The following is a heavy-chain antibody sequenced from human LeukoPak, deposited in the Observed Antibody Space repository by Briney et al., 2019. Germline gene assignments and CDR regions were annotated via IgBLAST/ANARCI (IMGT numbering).Heavy chain of an antibody. V-gene: IGHV1-2*02. CDR3: ARDRPAGTSTGWFQH. Sequence: GASVKVSCKASGYTFTGYYMHWVRQAPGQGLEWMGCINPNSGGTNYAQKFQGRVTMTRDTSISTAYMEMSRLGSDETAVYYCARDRPAGTSTGWFQHWGQGTLVTVSS. CDR2: INPNSGGT. J-gene: IGHJ1*01. CDR1: GYTFTGYY.